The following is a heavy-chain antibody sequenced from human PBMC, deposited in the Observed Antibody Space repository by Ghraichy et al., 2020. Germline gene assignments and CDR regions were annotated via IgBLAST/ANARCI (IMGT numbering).Heavy chain of an antibody. CDR1: SGSITSGTYY. CDR2: IYYTGYT. Sequence: SLNISCTVSSGSITSGTYYWSWIRQLPGKGLEWIGYIYYTGYTFYNPSLKSRLTISLDTSKNQFSLKLSSVTAADTAVYYCARVWDDYNDLYYFDSWGQGALVTVSS. CDR3: ARVWDDYNDLYYFDS. V-gene: IGHV4-31*03. D-gene: IGHD5-24*01. J-gene: IGHJ4*02.